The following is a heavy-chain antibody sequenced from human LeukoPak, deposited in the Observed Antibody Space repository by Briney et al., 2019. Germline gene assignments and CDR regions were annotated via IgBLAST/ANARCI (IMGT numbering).Heavy chain of an antibody. Sequence: SETLSLTCAVYGGSFSGYYWSWIRQPPGKGLEWIGEINHSGSTNYNPSLKSRVTISVDTSKNQFSLKLSSVTAADTAVYYCARGRGYSYGSRYYYYMDVWGKGTTVTVSS. V-gene: IGHV4-34*01. D-gene: IGHD5-18*01. CDR2: INHSGST. CDR3: ARGRGYSYGSRYYYYMDV. J-gene: IGHJ6*03. CDR1: GGSFSGYY.